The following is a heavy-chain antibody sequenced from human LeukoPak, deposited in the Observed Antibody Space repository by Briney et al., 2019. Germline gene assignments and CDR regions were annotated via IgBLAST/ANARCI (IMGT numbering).Heavy chain of an antibody. Sequence: PGGSLRLSCAASGFTFSSYWMSWVRQAPGKGPEWVANMKQDGSEKYYVDSVKGRFTISRDNAKNSLYLQMNSLRAEDTAVYYCASTRKGGDPSFDYWGQGTLVTVSS. V-gene: IGHV3-7*01. J-gene: IGHJ4*02. CDR1: GFTFSSYW. D-gene: IGHD3-16*01. CDR2: MKQDGSEK. CDR3: ASTRKGGDPSFDY.